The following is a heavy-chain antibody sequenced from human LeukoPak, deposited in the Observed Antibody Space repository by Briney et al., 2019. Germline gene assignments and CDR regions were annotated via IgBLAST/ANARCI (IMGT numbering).Heavy chain of an antibody. Sequence: GGSLRLSCAASGFTFSSYAMSWVRQAPGKGLEWVSAISGSGGSTYYADSVKGRFTISRDSSKNTLYLQMNSLRAEDTAVYYCAKHGVGSGYSHYWGQGTLVTVSS. J-gene: IGHJ4*02. V-gene: IGHV3-23*01. CDR1: GFTFSSYA. CDR2: ISGSGGST. CDR3: AKHGVGSGYSHY. D-gene: IGHD3-3*01.